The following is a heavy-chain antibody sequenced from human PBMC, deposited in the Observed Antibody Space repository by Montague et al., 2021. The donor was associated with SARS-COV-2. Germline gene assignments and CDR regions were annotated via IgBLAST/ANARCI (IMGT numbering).Heavy chain of an antibody. CDR3: VRDPAPSGSGTFYDY. CDR1: GDSVSHDF. Sequence: SETLSLTCTVSGDSVSHDFWTWIRQPPGEGLEWIGYVYYSRSSSYNPSLRGRVSIAVDTSKNQFSLRLSTVTVADTAIYYCVRDPAPSGSGTFYDYWGQGTLVAVSS. D-gene: IGHD1-26*01. V-gene: IGHV4-59*02. CDR2: VYYSRSS. J-gene: IGHJ4*02.